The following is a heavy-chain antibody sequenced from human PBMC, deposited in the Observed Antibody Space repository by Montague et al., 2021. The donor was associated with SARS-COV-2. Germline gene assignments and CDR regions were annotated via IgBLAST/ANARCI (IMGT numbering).Heavy chain of an antibody. V-gene: IGHV4-28*01. CDR3: ATGFSGYSSSWFDKPLLEVEHAGPEFDY. D-gene: IGHD6-13*01. Sequence: SETLSLTCAVPGYSISSSNWWGWIRQPPGKGLEWIGYIYYGGSTYYNPSLKSRVTMSVDTFKNQFSLKLSSVTAVDTAVYYCATGFSGYSSSWFDKPLLEVEHAGPEFDYWGQGTLVTVSS. CDR1: GYSISSSNW. CDR2: IYYGGST. J-gene: IGHJ4*02.